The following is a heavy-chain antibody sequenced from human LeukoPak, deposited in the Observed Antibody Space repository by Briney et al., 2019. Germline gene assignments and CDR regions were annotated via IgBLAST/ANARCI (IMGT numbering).Heavy chain of an antibody. J-gene: IGHJ3*02. CDR1: GYTFTGYY. CDR2: INPNSGGT. CDR3: ARVSTSSAALDAFDI. V-gene: IGHV1-2*02. D-gene: IGHD2-2*01. Sequence: ASVKVSCKASGYTFTGYYMHWVRQAPGQGLEWMGWINPNSGGTNYAQKFQGRVTMTRDTSISTAYMELSRLRSDDTAVYYCARVSTSSAALDAFDIWGQGTMVTVSS.